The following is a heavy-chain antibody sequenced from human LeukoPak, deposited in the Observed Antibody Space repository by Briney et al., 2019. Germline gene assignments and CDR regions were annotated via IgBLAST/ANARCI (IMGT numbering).Heavy chain of an antibody. J-gene: IGHJ6*02. V-gene: IGHV4-34*01. CDR1: GGSISSGGYY. Sequence: SETLSLTCAVSGGSISSGGYYWSWIRQPPGKGLEWIGEINHSGSTNYNPSLKSRVTISVDTSKNQFSLKLSSVTAADTAVYYCARVMRGSSGWSPYYYYYGMDVWGQGTTVTVSS. CDR2: INHSGST. D-gene: IGHD6-19*01. CDR3: ARVMRGSSGWSPYYYYYGMDV.